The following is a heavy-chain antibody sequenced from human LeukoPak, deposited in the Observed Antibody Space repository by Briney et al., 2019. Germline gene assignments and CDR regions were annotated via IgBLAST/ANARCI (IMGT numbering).Heavy chain of an antibody. CDR3: ARDSGNYLDAFDI. CDR2: ISSSSSYI. Sequence: GGSLRLSCAASGFTFSNYGMTWVRQPPGKGLEWVSSISSSSSYIYYADSVKGRFTISRDNAKNSLYLQMNSLRAEDTAVYYCARDSGNYLDAFDIWGQGTMVTVSS. V-gene: IGHV3-21*01. D-gene: IGHD1-7*01. J-gene: IGHJ3*02. CDR1: GFTFSNYG.